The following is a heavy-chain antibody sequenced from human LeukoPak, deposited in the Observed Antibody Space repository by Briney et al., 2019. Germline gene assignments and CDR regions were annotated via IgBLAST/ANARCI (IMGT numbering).Heavy chain of an antibody. V-gene: IGHV3-7*01. CDR1: GFTFSSYW. J-gene: IGHJ4*02. CDR3: ARDPSRPYSSSWLDY. CDR2: IKQDGSEK. Sequence: GGCLRLSCAASGFTFSSYWMSWVRQAPGKGLEWVANIKQDGSEKYYVDSVKGRFTISRDNAKNSLYLQMNSLRAEDTAVYYCARDPSRPYSSSWLDYWGQGTLLSPYS. D-gene: IGHD6-13*01.